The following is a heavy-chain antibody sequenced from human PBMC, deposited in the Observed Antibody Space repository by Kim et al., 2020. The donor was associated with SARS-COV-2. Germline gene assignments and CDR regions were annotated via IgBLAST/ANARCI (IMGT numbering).Heavy chain of an antibody. CDR1: GFTFSSYS. Sequence: GGSLRLSCAASGFTFSSYSMNWVRQAPGKGLEWVSSISSSSSYIYYADSVKGRFTISRDNAKNSLYLQMNSLRAEDTAVYYCARDAETRPFWPPRYDAFDIWGQGTMVTVSS. D-gene: IGHD3-3*01. J-gene: IGHJ3*02. CDR2: ISSSSSYI. V-gene: IGHV3-21*01. CDR3: ARDAETRPFWPPRYDAFDI.